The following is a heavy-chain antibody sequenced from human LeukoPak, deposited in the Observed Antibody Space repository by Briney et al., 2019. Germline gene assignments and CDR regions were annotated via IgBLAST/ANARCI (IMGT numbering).Heavy chain of an antibody. V-gene: IGHV4-39*07. D-gene: IGHD6-13*01. J-gene: IGHJ4*02. CDR3: ARVLAAAGHSLFDY. Sequence: PSETLSLTCTVSGGSISSSSYYWGWIRQPPGKGLEWIGSIYYSGSTYYNPSLKSRVTISVDTSKNQFSLKLSSVTAADTAVYYCARVLAAAGHSLFDYWGQGTLVTVSS. CDR2: IYYSGST. CDR1: GGSISSSSYY.